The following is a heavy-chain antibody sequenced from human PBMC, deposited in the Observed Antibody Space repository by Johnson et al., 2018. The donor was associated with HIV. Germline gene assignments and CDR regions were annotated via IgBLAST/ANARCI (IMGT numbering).Heavy chain of an antibody. CDR3: ARDRFGSGRPNAFDI. Sequence: QVQLVESGGGVVQPGRSLRLSCAASGFTFSSYAMHWVRQAPGKGLEWVAVISYDGSNKYYADSVRGRFTISRDNSKNTVYLQMNTLRPEDTAVYYCARDRFGSGRPNAFDIWGQGTMVTVSS. V-gene: IGHV3-30*04. CDR1: GFTFSSYA. CDR2: ISYDGSNK. J-gene: IGHJ3*02. D-gene: IGHD3-10*01.